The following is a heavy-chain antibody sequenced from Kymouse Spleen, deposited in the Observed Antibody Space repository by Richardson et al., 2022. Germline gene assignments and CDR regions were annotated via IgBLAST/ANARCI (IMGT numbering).Heavy chain of an antibody. CDR2: IYYSGST. CDR3: ARDDSGSYYYYYGMDV. J-gene: IGHJ6*02. CDR1: GGSISSYY. Sequence: QVQLQESGPGLVKPSETLSLTCTVSGGSISSYYWSWIRQPPGKGLEWIGYIYYSGSTNYNPSLKSRVTISVDTSKNQFSLKLSSVTAADTAVYYCARDDSGSYYYYYGMDVWGQGTTVTVSS. D-gene: IGHD1-26*01. V-gene: IGHV4-59*01.